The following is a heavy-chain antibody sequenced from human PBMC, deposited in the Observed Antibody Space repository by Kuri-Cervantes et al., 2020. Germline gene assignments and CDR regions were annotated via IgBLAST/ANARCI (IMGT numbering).Heavy chain of an antibody. CDR2: ISDDGSNE. Sequence: GESLKISCAASGFIFNNYAIHWVRQAPGKGLEWVAVISDDGSNEYYADSVKGRFTISRDNSKNTASLQMNSLRAEDTAVYYCARDYDNTGYYHRFLDYWGQGTLVTVSS. CDR3: ARDYDNTGYYHRFLDY. CDR1: GFIFNNYA. J-gene: IGHJ4*02. V-gene: IGHV3-30-3*01. D-gene: IGHD3-22*01.